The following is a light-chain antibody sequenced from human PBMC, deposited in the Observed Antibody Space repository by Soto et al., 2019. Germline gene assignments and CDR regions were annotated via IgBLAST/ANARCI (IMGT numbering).Light chain of an antibody. CDR2: YDS. CDR3: QVWDSSSDHSYVV. J-gene: IGLJ2*01. CDR1: NTGSKS. Sequence: SYELTQPPSVSVAPGKTARITCGGTNTGSKSVHWYQQKPGQAPVLVIYYDSDRPSGIPERFSGSNSGNTATLTISRVEAGDEADYYCQVWDSSSDHSYVVFGGGTKVTVL. V-gene: IGLV3-21*04.